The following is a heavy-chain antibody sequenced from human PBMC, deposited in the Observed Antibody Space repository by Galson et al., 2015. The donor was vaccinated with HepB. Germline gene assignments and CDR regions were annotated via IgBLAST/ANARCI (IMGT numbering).Heavy chain of an antibody. CDR3: AKARGMIWYFDL. Sequence: SLRLSCAASGFTFSSYAMSWVRQAPGKGLEWVSVVSGSGGSTYYADSVKGRFTISRDNPKNTLYLQMNSLRAEDTAVYYCAKARGMIWYFDLWGRGTLVTVSS. CDR2: VSGSGGST. D-gene: IGHD3-22*01. J-gene: IGHJ2*01. V-gene: IGHV3-23*01. CDR1: GFTFSSYA.